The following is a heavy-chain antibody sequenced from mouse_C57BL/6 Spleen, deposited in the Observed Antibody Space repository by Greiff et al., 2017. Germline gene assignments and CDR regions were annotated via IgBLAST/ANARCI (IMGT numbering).Heavy chain of an antibody. J-gene: IGHJ1*03. CDR3: ARGIYDGSRRYFDV. CDR1: GYTFTDYN. CDR2: INPNNGGT. V-gene: IGHV1-22*01. D-gene: IGHD2-3*01. Sequence: VQLKESGPELVKPGASVKMSCKASGYTFTDYNMHWVKQSHGKSLEWIGYINPNNGGTSYNQKFTGKAPLTVNKSSSTAYMELRSLTSDDSAVYDWARGIYDGSRRYFDVWGTGTTVTVSS.